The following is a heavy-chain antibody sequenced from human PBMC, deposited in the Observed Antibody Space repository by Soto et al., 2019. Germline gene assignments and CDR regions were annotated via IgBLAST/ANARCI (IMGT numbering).Heavy chain of an antibody. D-gene: IGHD3-3*01. J-gene: IGHJ6*03. CDR1: GFTFDDYA. CDR2: ISWNSGSI. CDR3: AKDISRQDYDFWSGYYTNYYYYMDV. Sequence: GGSLRLSCAASGFTFDDYAMHWVRQAPGKGLEWVSGISWNSGSIGYADSVKGRFTISRDNAKNSLYLQMNSLRAEDTALYYCAKDISRQDYDFWSGYYTNYYYYMDVWGKGTTVTVSS. V-gene: IGHV3-9*01.